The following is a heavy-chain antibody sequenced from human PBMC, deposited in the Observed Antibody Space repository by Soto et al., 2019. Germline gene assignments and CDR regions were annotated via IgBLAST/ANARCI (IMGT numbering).Heavy chain of an antibody. J-gene: IGHJ4*02. CDR3: ARGHDYDILTD. CDR1: GGTFSSYT. V-gene: IGHV1-69*02. CDR2: IIPILGIA. D-gene: IGHD3-9*01. Sequence: QVQLVQSGAEVKKPGSSVKVSCKASGGTFSSYTISWVRQAPGQGLEWMGRIIPILGIANYAQKFQDRVTITADKATRTDYMELSSLRSEDTAVYYCARGHDYDILTDWSKGTLVTVSS.